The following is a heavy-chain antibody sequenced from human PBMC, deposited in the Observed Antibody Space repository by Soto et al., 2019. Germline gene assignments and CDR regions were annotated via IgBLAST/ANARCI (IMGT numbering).Heavy chain of an antibody. CDR2: IYYSGST. CDR1: AGSVSSGSYY. CDR3: ARDLVGYCSGGSCYYDDAFDI. Sequence: SETLSLTCTVSAGSVSSGSYYWSWIRQPPGKGLEWIGYIYYSGSTNYNPSLKSRVTISVDTSKNQFSLKLSSVTAADTAVYYCARDLVGYCSGGSCYYDDAFDIWGQGTMVTVSS. D-gene: IGHD2-15*01. V-gene: IGHV4-61*01. J-gene: IGHJ3*02.